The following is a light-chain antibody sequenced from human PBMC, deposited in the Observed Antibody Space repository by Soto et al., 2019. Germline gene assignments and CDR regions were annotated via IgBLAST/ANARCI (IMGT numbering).Light chain of an antibody. Sequence: QSVLTQPPSASGTPGQTVTITCSGSNSNIGSNSVNWFQHLPGAVPKLLIFSNNQRPSGVPDRFSGSKSGTSASLAISGLQTEDESDYYCSSYTSSSTRVFGGGTKLTVL. V-gene: IGLV1-44*01. J-gene: IGLJ2*01. CDR1: NSNIGSNS. CDR3: SSYTSSSTRV. CDR2: SNN.